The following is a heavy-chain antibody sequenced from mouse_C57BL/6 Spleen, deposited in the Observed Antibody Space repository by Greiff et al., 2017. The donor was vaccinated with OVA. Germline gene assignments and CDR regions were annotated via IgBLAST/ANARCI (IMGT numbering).Heavy chain of an antibody. J-gene: IGHJ3*01. Sequence: VQLQQSGAELVRPGASVKLSCKASGYTFTDYYINWVKQRPGQGLEWIARIYPGSGNTYYNEKFKGKATLTAEKSSSTAYMQLSSLTSEDSAVYFCARGSIKEAWFAYWGQGTLVTVSA. D-gene: IGHD1-1*01. CDR2: IYPGSGNT. V-gene: IGHV1-76*01. CDR3: ARGSIKEAWFAY. CDR1: GYTFTDYY.